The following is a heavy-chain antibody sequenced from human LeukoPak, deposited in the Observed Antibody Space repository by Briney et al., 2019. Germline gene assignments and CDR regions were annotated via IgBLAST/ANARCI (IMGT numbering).Heavy chain of an antibody. CDR1: AYTFITYG. J-gene: IGHJ6*02. Sequence: ASVTVSCKASAYTFITYGIAWVRQAPGQGLEWMGWISPYNGNTNYAQKFQGRVTVTTDTSTSTAYMELRSLRSDDTALYYCARVMHCDEPMAGGRGLDVWGQGTTVTVSS. CDR2: ISPYNGNT. CDR3: ARVMHCDEPMAGGRGLDV. V-gene: IGHV1-18*01. D-gene: IGHD3-10*02.